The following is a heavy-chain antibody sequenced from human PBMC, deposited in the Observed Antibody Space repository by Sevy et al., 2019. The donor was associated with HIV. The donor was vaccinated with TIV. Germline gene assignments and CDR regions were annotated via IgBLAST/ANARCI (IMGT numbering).Heavy chain of an antibody. CDR1: GFTFRNYA. CDR2: ISGTGGSGDKT. D-gene: IGHD3-22*01. V-gene: IGHV3-23*01. CDR3: AGKYDSSGYFDY. Sequence: GGSLRLSCAASGFTFRNYAMNWVRQAPGKGLEWVSGISGTGGSGDKTNYADSVKGRFTISRDDSKNSLYLQLNTLRAESTAIYYCAGKYDSSGYFDYWGQGTLVTVSS. J-gene: IGHJ4*02.